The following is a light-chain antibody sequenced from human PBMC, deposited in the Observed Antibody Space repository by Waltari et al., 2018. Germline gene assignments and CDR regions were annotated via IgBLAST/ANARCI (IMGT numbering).Light chain of an antibody. CDR2: AAS. V-gene: IGKV1-39*01. CDR1: QSISSY. J-gene: IGKJ4*01. CDR3: XQSYXXPT. Sequence: XQMTQSPSSLSASVGDRVTITCRASQSISSYLNWYQQKPGKAPKLPIYAASSLQSGVPSRFSGSGSGTDFTLTISSLQPEDFATYYCXQSYXXPTFGGGTKVEIK.